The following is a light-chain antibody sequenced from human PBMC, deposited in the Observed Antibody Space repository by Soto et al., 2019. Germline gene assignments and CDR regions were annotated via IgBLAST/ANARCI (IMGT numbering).Light chain of an antibody. CDR1: QNIYKY. Sequence: DIQMTQSPSSLSASVGDRVTVTCRTSQNIYKYLNWYQQRPGKAPKLLIYAATSVQSGVPSRFSGSGSGTDFTLTISSLHPEDFATYYCQQTHSTPVTFGQGTRLDVK. V-gene: IGKV1-39*01. CDR2: AAT. J-gene: IGKJ5*01. CDR3: QQTHSTPVT.